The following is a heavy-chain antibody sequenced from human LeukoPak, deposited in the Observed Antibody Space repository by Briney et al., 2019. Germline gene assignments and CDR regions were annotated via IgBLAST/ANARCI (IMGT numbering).Heavy chain of an antibody. J-gene: IGHJ4*02. CDR2: ISGSGGST. Sequence: GGSLRLSCAASGFTFSSYAMGWVRQAPGKGLEWVSAISGSGGSTYYADSVKGRFTISRDNSKNTLYLQMNSLRAEDTAVYYCAKGIVGATTPFDYWGQGTLVTVSS. V-gene: IGHV3-23*01. CDR1: GFTFSSYA. D-gene: IGHD1-26*01. CDR3: AKGIVGATTPFDY.